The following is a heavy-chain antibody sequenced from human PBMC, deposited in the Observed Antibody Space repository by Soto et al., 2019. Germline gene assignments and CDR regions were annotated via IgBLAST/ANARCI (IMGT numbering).Heavy chain of an antibody. J-gene: IGHJ4*02. V-gene: IGHV3-23*01. CDR2: ISGSGGST. Sequence: EVQLLESGGGLVQPGGSLRLSCAASGFTFSSYAMSWVRQAPGKGLEWVSAISGSGGSTYYADSVKGRFTISRDNSKNTLYLQMNSLRAEDTAVYYCAKDSSPRSIAARPDFDYWGQGTLVTVSS. D-gene: IGHD6-6*01. CDR3: AKDSSPRSIAARPDFDY. CDR1: GFTFSSYA.